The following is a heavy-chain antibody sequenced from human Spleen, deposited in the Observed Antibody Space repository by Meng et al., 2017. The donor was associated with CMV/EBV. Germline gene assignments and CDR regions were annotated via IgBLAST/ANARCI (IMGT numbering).Heavy chain of an antibody. J-gene: IGHJ5*02. Sequence: CTVSGDSISSSSYYWGWIRQPPGKGLEWIGSIYYSGSTYYNPSLKSRVTISVDTSKNQFSLKLSSVTAADTAIYYCARDHGGILGRFDPWGQGTLVTVSS. CDR1: GDSISSSSYY. V-gene: IGHV4-39*07. CDR2: IYYSGST. D-gene: IGHD1-26*01. CDR3: ARDHGGILGRFDP.